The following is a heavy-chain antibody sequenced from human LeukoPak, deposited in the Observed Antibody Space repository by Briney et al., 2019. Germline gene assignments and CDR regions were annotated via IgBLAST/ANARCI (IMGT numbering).Heavy chain of an antibody. CDR2: IYTSGST. D-gene: IGHD4-17*01. V-gene: IGHV4-4*07. CDR3: AREGATTRPLDY. CDR1: GDSISSYY. Sequence: SETLSLTCSVSGDSISSYYWTWMRQPAGKGLEWIGRIYTSGSTNYSPSLKSRVTMSVDTSKNQFFLNLTSVTAADTAVFYCAREGATTRPLDYWGQGTLVTVSS. J-gene: IGHJ4*02.